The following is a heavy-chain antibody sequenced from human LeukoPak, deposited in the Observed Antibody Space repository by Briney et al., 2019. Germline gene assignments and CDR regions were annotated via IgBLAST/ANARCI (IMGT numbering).Heavy chain of an antibody. Sequence: SETLSLTCAVYGGSFSGYYWTYIRQPPGKGLEWIGEINHSGSTNYNPSLKSRVTISVDTSKNQFSLKLSSVAAADTAVYYCARSHYYDSSGSHNNWFDPWGQGTLVTVSS. D-gene: IGHD3-22*01. CDR2: INHSGST. CDR1: GGSFSGYY. J-gene: IGHJ5*02. CDR3: ARSHYYDSSGSHNNWFDP. V-gene: IGHV4-34*01.